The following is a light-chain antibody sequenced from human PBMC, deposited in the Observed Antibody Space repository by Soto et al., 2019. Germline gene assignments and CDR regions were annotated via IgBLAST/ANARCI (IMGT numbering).Light chain of an antibody. V-gene: IGKV3-15*01. J-gene: IGKJ2*01. CDR1: QSISSN. Sequence: EIVMTQSPATLSVAPGERATFSCRASQSISSNVAWYQQKPGQAPRLIVYGASTRATGIPARFSGGGSGTEFTLTISSLQSEDFAVYYCQQYNYRLYTFGQGTKLEI. CDR3: QQYNYRLYT. CDR2: GAS.